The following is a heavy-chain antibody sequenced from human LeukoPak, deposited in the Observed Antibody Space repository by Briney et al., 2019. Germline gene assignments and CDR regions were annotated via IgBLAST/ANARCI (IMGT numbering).Heavy chain of an antibody. CDR1: GYTFTSYD. D-gene: IGHD4-17*01. V-gene: IGHV1-8*01. Sequence: ASVKVSCKASGYTFTSYDINWVRQATGQGLEWMGWMNPNSGNTGYAQTFQGRVTMTRNTSISTAYMELSSLRSEDTAVYYCARDQQGDYGVIEGDFDYWGQGTLVTVSS. CDR3: ARDQQGDYGVIEGDFDY. CDR2: MNPNSGNT. J-gene: IGHJ4*02.